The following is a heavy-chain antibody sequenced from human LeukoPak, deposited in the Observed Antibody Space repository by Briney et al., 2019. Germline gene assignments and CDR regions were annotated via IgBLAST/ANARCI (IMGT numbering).Heavy chain of an antibody. D-gene: IGHD2-2*01. Sequence: GGSLRLSCAASGFTFSSYWMHWVRQAPGKGLVWVSRINSDGSSTSYADSVKGRFTISRDNAKNTLYLQMNSLRAEDTAVYYCARARDAYIHGLEYWGQGTLVTVSS. J-gene: IGHJ4*02. CDR3: ARARDAYIHGLEY. CDR2: INSDGSST. V-gene: IGHV3-74*01. CDR1: GFTFSSYW.